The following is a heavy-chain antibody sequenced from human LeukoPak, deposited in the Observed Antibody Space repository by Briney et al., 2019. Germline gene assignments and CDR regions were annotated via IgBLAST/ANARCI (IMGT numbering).Heavy chain of an antibody. CDR2: IYYSGST. J-gene: IGHJ5*02. D-gene: IGHD1/OR15-1a*01. V-gene: IGHV4-59*08. CDR3: ARHRRKWNNLNNWFDP. Sequence: SETLSLTCTVSGGSISSYYWSWIRQPPGKGLEWIGYIYYSGSTNYNPSLKSRVTISVDTSKNQFSLKLSSVTAADTAVYYCARHRRKWNNLNNWFDPWGQGTLVTVSS. CDR1: GGSISSYY.